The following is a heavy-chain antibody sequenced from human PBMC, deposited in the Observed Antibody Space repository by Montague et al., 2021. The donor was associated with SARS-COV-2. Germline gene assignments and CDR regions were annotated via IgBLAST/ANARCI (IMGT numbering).Heavy chain of an antibody. V-gene: IGHV3-9*01. CDR2: INWNSGNL. CDR3: AKGSRRGYNYGTNNWPDP. Sequence: SRRLSCADSDFNFDDYAMHWVRQAPGKGLEWVSGINWNSGNLGYADFVKGRFSISRDNSRNSLFLQMNSLRPGDTAVYYCAKGSRRGYNYGTNNWPDPWGQGTLVTVSS. J-gene: IGHJ5*02. CDR1: DFNFDDYA. D-gene: IGHD5-18*01.